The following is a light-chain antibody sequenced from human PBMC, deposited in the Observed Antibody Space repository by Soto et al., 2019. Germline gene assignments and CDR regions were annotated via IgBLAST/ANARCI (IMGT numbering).Light chain of an antibody. V-gene: IGKV1-9*01. J-gene: IGKJ3*01. Sequence: GARVTITCRASQGISSSLAWYQQKPGKAPKLLIYAASTLQSGVASRFSGSGSGTEFTLTISSLQPEDFATFYCQQFLIYPFTFGPGTKVDIK. CDR1: QGISSS. CDR3: QQFLIYPFT. CDR2: AAS.